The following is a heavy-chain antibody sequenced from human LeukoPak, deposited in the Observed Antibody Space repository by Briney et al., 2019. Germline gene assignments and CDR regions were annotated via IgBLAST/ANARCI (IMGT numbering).Heavy chain of an antibody. CDR2: ISSSSSYI. D-gene: IGHD6-19*01. V-gene: IGHV3-21*01. CDR3: ARRLAVAGVGDN. J-gene: IGHJ4*02. CDR1: GFTFSSYS. Sequence: GGSLRLSCAASGFTFSSYSMNWVRQAPGKGLEWVSSISSSSSYIYYADSVKGRFTISRDNAKNSLYLQMNSLRADDTAVYFCARRLAVAGVGDNWGQGTLVTVSS.